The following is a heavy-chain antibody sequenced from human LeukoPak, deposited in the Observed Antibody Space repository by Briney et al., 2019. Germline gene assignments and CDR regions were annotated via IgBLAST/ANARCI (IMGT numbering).Heavy chain of an antibody. CDR1: GCTFTSYG. J-gene: IGHJ4*02. CDR2: ISAYNGNT. Sequence: GASVKVSCKASGCTFTSYGISWVRQAPGQGLEWMGWISAYNGNTNYAQKLQGRVTMTTDTSTSTAYMELRSLRSDDTAVYYCARGTRGYSYGTLGYWGQGTLVTVSS. D-gene: IGHD5-18*01. V-gene: IGHV1-18*01. CDR3: ARGTRGYSYGTLGY.